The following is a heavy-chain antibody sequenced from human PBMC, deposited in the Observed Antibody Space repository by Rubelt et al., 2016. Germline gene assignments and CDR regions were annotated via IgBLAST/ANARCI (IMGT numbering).Heavy chain of an antibody. CDR1: GFTFSNAW. J-gene: IGHJ4*02. Sequence: EVQLVESGGGLVKPGGSLRLSCAASGFTFSNAWMSWVRQAPGKGLEWVSVIYSGGSTYCADSVKGRFTISRDNSKNTLYLKMTSLRAEDTAVYYCAASGSYYFSYFDYWGQGTLVTVSS. CDR2: IYSGGST. CDR3: AASGSYYFSYFDY. D-gene: IGHD1-26*01. V-gene: IGHV3-66*01.